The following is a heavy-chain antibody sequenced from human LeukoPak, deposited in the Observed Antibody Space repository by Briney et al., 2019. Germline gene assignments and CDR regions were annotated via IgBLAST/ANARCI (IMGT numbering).Heavy chain of an antibody. V-gene: IGHV4-59*01. CDR2: VSYSGNT. CDR1: RGSISDYY. J-gene: IGHJ4*02. D-gene: IGHD1-14*01. Sequence: SETLSLTCSVSRGSISDYYWSWIRQPPGKGLEWIGYVSYSGNTSYNPSLKSRVTISVDTSKNQFSLKLSSVTAADTAVYYCAEGYNPYYFDYWGRGTLVTVSS. CDR3: AEGYNPYYFDY.